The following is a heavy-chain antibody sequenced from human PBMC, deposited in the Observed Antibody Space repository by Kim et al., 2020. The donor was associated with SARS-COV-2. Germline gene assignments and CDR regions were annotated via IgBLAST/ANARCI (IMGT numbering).Heavy chain of an antibody. V-gene: IGHV4-39*01. Sequence: TYYTPSLKSRVTISVDTSKNQFSLKLSSVTAADTAVYYCARSWDSYYFDYWGQGTLVTVSS. CDR2: T. J-gene: IGHJ4*02. D-gene: IGHD1-26*01. CDR3: ARSWDSYYFDY.